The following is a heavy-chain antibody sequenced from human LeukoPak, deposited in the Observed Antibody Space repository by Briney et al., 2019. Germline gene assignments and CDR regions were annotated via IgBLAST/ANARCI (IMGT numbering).Heavy chain of an antibody. J-gene: IGHJ4*02. CDR2: IYYSGTT. CDR1: GDSISNYY. V-gene: IGHV4-59*01. D-gene: IGHD3-22*01. CDR3: ARVGDYYDSSGYHEYTFDY. Sequence: SETLSLTCTVSGDSISNYYWSWIRQPPGKGLEWIGYIYYSGTTIYNPSLKGRVTISVDTSKNQFSLNLTSMTAADTAVYYCARVGDYYDSSGYHEYTFDYWGQGTLVTVSS.